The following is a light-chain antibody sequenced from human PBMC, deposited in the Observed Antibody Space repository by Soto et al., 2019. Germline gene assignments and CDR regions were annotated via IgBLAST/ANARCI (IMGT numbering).Light chain of an antibody. J-gene: IGKJ1*01. CDR3: QHYGSSPST. CDR2: GAS. CDR1: QSVSSSY. V-gene: IGKV3-20*01. Sequence: EIVLTQSPGTLSLSPGERATLSCRASQSVSSSYLAWYQQKPGQAPRLLIYGASTRATGIPARFSGSGSGTESTLTISSLEPEDFAVHYCQHYGSSPSTFGRGTKVDIK.